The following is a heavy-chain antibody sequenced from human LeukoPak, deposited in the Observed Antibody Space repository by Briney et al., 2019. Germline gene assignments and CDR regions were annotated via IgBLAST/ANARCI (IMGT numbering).Heavy chain of an antibody. CDR1: GFSLSTSGMC. J-gene: IGHJ3*02. CDR2: IDWDDDK. CDR3: ARMNGGGYGDYRDAFDI. Sequence: SGPALVKPTQPLTLTCTFSGFSLSTSGMCVSWIRQPPGKALEWLARIDWDDDKYYSTSLKTRLTISKDTSKNQVVLTMTNMDPVDTATYYCARMNGGGYGDYRDAFDIWGQGTMVTVSS. D-gene: IGHD4-17*01. V-gene: IGHV2-70*11.